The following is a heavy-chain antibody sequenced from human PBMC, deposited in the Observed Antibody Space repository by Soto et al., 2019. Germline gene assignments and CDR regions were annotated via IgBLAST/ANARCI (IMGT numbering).Heavy chain of an antibody. CDR1: GFTFSSYS. V-gene: IGHV3-21*01. CDR2: ISSSSYI. CDR3: AREERIAAAGFDY. J-gene: IGHJ4*02. D-gene: IGHD6-13*01. Sequence: GGSLRLSCAASGFTFSSYSMNWVRQAPGKGLEWVSSISSSSYIYYADSVKGRFTISRDNAKNSLYLQMNSLRAEDTAVYYCAREERIAAAGFDYWGQGTLVTVSP.